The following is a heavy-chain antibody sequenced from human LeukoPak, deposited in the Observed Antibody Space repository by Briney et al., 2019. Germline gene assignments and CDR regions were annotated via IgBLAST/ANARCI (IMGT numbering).Heavy chain of an antibody. CDR1: GFTFSSYW. Sequence: GGSLRLSCAASGFTFSSYWMSWVRQAPGKGLEWVANIKQDGSEKYYVDSVKGRFTISRDNAKNSLYLQMNSLRAEDTAVYYCARDLYGSGSYLDDYWGQGTLVTVSS. CDR3: ARDLYGSGSYLDDY. V-gene: IGHV3-7*01. D-gene: IGHD3-10*01. J-gene: IGHJ4*02. CDR2: IKQDGSEK.